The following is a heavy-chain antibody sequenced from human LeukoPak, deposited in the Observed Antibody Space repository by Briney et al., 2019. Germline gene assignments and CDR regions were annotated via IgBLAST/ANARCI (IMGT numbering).Heavy chain of an antibody. CDR1: GFTVSSNY. CDR3: ARAKGSSSWYHY. V-gene: IGHV3-66*01. CDR2: IYSGGST. J-gene: IGHJ4*02. Sequence: GGSLRLSCAASGFTVSSNYMSWVRQAPGKGLEWVSVIYSGGSTYYADSVKGRFTISRDNSKNTLYLQMNSLRAEDTAVYYCARAKGSSSWYHYWGQGTLVTVSS. D-gene: IGHD6-13*01.